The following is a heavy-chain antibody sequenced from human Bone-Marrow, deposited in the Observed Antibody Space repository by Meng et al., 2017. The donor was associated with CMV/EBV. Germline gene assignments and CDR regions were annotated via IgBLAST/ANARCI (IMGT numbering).Heavy chain of an antibody. J-gene: IGHJ6*02. CDR1: RFNFGIHP. V-gene: IGHV3-30-3*01. CDR3: ARDRRTTVTTIFYYYYGMDV. D-gene: IGHD4-11*01. Sequence: LSLTCAASRFNFGIHPMHWVRQAPGKGLEWVAVISYDGSNKYYADSVKGRFTISRDNSKNTLYLQMNSLRAEDTAVYYCARDRRTTVTTIFYYYYGMDVWGQGTTVTVSS. CDR2: ISYDGSNK.